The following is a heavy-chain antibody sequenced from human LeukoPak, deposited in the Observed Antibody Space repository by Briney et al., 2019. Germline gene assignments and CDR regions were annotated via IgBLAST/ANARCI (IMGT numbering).Heavy chain of an antibody. D-gene: IGHD6-13*01. V-gene: IGHV4-31*03. CDR3: ARVPGIAAAGTGSPWSDP. Sequence: PSETLSPTCTVSGGFISSGGYYWSWIRQHPGKGLEWIGYIYYSGSTYYNPSLKSRVTISVDTSKNQFSLKLSSVTAADTAVYYCARVPGIAAAGTGSPWSDPWGQGTLVTVSS. CDR1: GGFISSGGYY. J-gene: IGHJ5*02. CDR2: IYYSGST.